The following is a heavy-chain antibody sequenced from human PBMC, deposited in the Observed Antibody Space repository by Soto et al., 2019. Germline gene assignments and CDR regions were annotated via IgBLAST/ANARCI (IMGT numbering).Heavy chain of an antibody. J-gene: IGHJ6*02. CDR2: ISSSSNYI. CDR3: ARDEGGKTGRGHYYYGMDV. V-gene: IGHV3-21*01. Sequence: PGGSLRLSCAASGFTFSSYSLNWVRQAPGKGLEWVSSISSSSNYIYYADSVKGRFTITRDNAKNSLYLEMNSQRAVDTAVYYCARDEGGKTGRGHYYYGMDVWGQGTTVTVS. CDR1: GFTFSSYS. D-gene: IGHD3-10*01.